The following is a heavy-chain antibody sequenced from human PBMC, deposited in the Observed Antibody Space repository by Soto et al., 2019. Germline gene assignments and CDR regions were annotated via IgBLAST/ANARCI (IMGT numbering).Heavy chain of an antibody. V-gene: IGHV3-15*01. CDR3: TTPHGWYDPEV. Sequence: EVQLVESGGGLVKPGGSLRLSCAASGFTFSNAWMSWVRQAPGKGLEWVGRIKSKTDGGTTDYAAPVKGRFTISRDDSKNTMYLQMNSLKTEDKAVYYCTTPHGWYDPEVWGQGTTVTVSS. D-gene: IGHD6-19*01. CDR2: IKSKTDGGTT. J-gene: IGHJ6*02. CDR1: GFTFSNAW.